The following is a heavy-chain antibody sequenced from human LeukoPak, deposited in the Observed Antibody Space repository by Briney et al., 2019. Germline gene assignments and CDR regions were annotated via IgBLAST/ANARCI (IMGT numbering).Heavy chain of an antibody. D-gene: IGHD6-19*01. CDR2: ISSSGSTI. J-gene: IGHJ4*02. Sequence: GGSLRLSCAASGFTFSDYYMSWIRQAPGKGLEWVSYISSSGSTIYYAGSVKGRFTISRDNAKNSLYLQMNSLRAEDTAVYYCARVISSGWGHFDYWGQGTLVTVSS. CDR1: GFTFSDYY. CDR3: ARVISSGWGHFDY. V-gene: IGHV3-11*01.